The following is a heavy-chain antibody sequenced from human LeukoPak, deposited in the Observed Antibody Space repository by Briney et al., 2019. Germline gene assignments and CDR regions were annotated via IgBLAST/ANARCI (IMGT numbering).Heavy chain of an antibody. D-gene: IGHD6-13*01. CDR1: GYTFTSYD. Sequence: ASVKVSCKASGYTFTSYDINWVRQATGQGLEWMGWMNPNSGNTGYAQKFQGRVTITADESTSTAYMELSSLRSEDTAVYYCARAYSLGGPRIAAADSYYFDYWGQGTLVTVSS. CDR3: ARAYSLGGPRIAAADSYYFDY. CDR2: MNPNSGNT. V-gene: IGHV1-8*01. J-gene: IGHJ4*02.